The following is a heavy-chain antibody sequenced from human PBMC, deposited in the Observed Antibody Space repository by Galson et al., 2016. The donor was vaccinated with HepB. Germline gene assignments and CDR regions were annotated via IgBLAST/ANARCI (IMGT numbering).Heavy chain of an antibody. CDR3: ARVAVWLPFHYYGLDV. CDR1: GFAFSTYS. D-gene: IGHD3-22*01. J-gene: IGHJ6*02. Sequence: SLRLSCAASGFAFSTYSMNWVRQAPGKGLEWVSSITRRSDDISYAHSVKGRFTISRDNAKNSLYLQMNSLRAEDTAVYYCARVAVWLPFHYYGLDVWGQGTTVTVSS. V-gene: IGHV3-21*01. CDR2: ITRRSDDI.